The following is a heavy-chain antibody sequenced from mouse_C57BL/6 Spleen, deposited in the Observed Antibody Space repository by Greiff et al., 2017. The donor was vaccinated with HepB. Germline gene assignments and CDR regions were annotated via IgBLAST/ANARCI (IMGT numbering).Heavy chain of an antibody. CDR1: GYTFTSYW. V-gene: IGHV1-55*01. Sequence: QVQLQQPGAELVKPGASVKMSCKASGYTFTSYWITWVKQRPGQGLEWIGDISPGSGSTNYNEKFKSKATLTVDTSSSTAYMQLSSLTSEDSAVYYCARAYYGSSSYAMDYWGQGTSVTVSS. D-gene: IGHD1-1*01. CDR2: ISPGSGST. J-gene: IGHJ4*01. CDR3: ARAYYGSSSYAMDY.